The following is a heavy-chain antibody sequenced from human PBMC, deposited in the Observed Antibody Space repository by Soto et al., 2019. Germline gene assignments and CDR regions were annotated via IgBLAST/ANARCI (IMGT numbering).Heavy chain of an antibody. V-gene: IGHV4-39*02. Sequence: XALSLTCTLSGNSIRTANYYSGCIRQPXGKGLEWIVXRYDDXSTFYNPSLKXXVTISLDATKRHSYLKATSVSAVDKGVYYCARGIDEGRSSDYLRVWGNGNVVT. D-gene: IGHD3-22*01. CDR3: ARGIDEGRSSDYLRV. CDR2: RYDDXST. CDR1: GNSIRTANYY. J-gene: IGHJ4*01.